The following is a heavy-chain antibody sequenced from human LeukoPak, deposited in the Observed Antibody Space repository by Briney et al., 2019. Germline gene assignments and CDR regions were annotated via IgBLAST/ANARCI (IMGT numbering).Heavy chain of an antibody. CDR1: GGSISSGDYY. J-gene: IGHJ4*02. CDR3: ARGRDYGDSLPDY. CDR2: IYFSGST. D-gene: IGHD4-17*01. Sequence: PSETLSLTCTVSGGSISSGDYYWSWIRQPPGKGLEWIGYIYFSGSTYYNPSLKSRVTISVDTSKNQFSLKLSSVTAADTAVYYCARGRDYGDSLPDYWGQGTLVTVSS. V-gene: IGHV4-30-4*01.